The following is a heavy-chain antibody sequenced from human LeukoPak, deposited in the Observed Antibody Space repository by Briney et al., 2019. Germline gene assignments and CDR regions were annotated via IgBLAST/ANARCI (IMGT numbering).Heavy chain of an antibody. CDR3: AMTPCGGDCYSIDY. Sequence: GRSLRLSCAASGFPFDDYAMHWVRQAPGKGLEWVSGISWNSGSIGYADSVKGRFTIPRDNAKNSLYLQMNSLRAEDTALYYCAMTPCGGDCYSIDYWGQGTLVTVSS. CDR2: ISWNSGSI. D-gene: IGHD2-21*02. V-gene: IGHV3-9*01. CDR1: GFPFDDYA. J-gene: IGHJ4*02.